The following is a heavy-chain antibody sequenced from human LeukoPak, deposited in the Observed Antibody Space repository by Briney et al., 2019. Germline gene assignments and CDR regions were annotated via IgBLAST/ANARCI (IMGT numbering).Heavy chain of an antibody. J-gene: IGHJ6*02. CDR3: ARERLGEGSDYFRSPLDYYGMYV. D-gene: IGHD2/OR15-2a*01. V-gene: IGHV3-23*01. Sequence: PGGSLRLSCAASGFTFNNYAMTWVRQAPGRGLEWVSTITDSGGSTFYADSVKGRFNISRDNSKNLLYLQMNSLRAEDTAVYYCARERLGEGSDYFRSPLDYYGMYVWGQGTTVTASS. CDR2: ITDSGGST. CDR1: GFTFNNYA.